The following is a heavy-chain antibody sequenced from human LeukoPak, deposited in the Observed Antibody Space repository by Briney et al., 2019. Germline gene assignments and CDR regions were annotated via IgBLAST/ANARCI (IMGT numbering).Heavy chain of an antibody. CDR1: GDSISVYY. CDR3: ARGYYDSNGYSNPFDY. V-gene: IGHV4-4*09. D-gene: IGHD3-22*01. Sequence: SETLSLTCTVFGDSISVYYWSWIRQTPGKGLVWITYIHTNGNSNYNPSLKRRVTISENTSKKHFTLRLNSMTAADTAIYSCARGYYDSNGYSNPFDYWGQGTLVTVSS. CDR2: IHTNGNS. J-gene: IGHJ4*02.